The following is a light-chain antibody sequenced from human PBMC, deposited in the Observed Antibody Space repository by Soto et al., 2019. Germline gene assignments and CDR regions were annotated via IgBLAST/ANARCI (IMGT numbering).Light chain of an antibody. Sequence: QYVMSEPVSVSGSTGKSITISCTGSSTDVGGYNYVSWYQQHPGKAPKVVIYEVSNRPSGVSNRFSGSKSGNTASLTISGLQAEDEADYYCSSYTSSSTYVFGTGTKVTVL. CDR1: STDVGGYNY. J-gene: IGLJ1*01. V-gene: IGLV2-14*01. CDR3: SSYTSSSTYV. CDR2: EVS.